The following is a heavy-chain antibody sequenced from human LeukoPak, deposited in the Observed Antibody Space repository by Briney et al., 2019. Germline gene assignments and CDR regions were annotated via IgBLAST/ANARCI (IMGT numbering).Heavy chain of an antibody. CDR1: GFTFSSYS. V-gene: IGHV3-48*01. CDR2: ITSSSSTV. J-gene: IGHJ4*02. D-gene: IGHD4-17*01. CDR3: ARGLYGDHGGY. Sequence: GGSLRLSCAASGFTFSSYSMNWVRQAPGKGLECVSYITSSSSTVYYADSVKGRFTISRDNAKNSLYLQMNSLRAEDTAVYYCARGLYGDHGGYWGQGTLVTVSS.